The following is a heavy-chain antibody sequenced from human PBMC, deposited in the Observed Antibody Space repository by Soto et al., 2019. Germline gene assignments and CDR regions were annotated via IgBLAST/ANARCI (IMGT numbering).Heavy chain of an antibody. J-gene: IGHJ4*02. Sequence: PGGSLRLSCAASGFTFTNYAMTWVRQAPGKGLEWVSISSGSGSGGSTNYVDSVKGRFTISRDNSKNTLYLQMNSLRVEDTAVYYCAKDRDDYRNYVFDYWGQGTLVTVSS. V-gene: IGHV3-23*01. CDR3: AKDRDDYRNYVFDY. CDR2: SSGSGSGGST. D-gene: IGHD4-4*01. CDR1: GFTFTNYA.